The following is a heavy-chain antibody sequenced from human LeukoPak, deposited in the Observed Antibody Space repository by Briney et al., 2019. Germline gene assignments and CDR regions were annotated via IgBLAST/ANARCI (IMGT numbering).Heavy chain of an antibody. CDR3: AKDVSGQAY. D-gene: IGHD3-3*01. CDR1: GFTLSNYG. Sequence: GGSLRLSCTASGFTLSNYGMHWVRQAPGEGLEWLALVRNDGYRKHYADSVKGRFTISRDIFKNTLYLQMSNLRLEDTPVYYCAKDVSGQAYWGQGTLLTVSS. CDR2: VRNDGYRK. J-gene: IGHJ4*02. V-gene: IGHV3-30*02.